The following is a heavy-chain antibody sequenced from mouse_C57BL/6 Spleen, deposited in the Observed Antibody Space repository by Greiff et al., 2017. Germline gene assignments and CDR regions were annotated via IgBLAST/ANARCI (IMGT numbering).Heavy chain of an antibody. D-gene: IGHD1-1*01. CDR2: INPNNGGT. Sequence: EVQLQQSGPELVKPGASVKIPCKASGYTFTDYNMDWVKQSHGKSLEWIGDINPNNGGTIYNQKFKGKATLTVDKSSSTAYMELRSLTSEDTAVYYCASRGHFYYGSYYYAMDYWGQGTSVTVSS. CDR1: GYTFTDYN. CDR3: ASRGHFYYGSYYYAMDY. J-gene: IGHJ4*01. V-gene: IGHV1-18*01.